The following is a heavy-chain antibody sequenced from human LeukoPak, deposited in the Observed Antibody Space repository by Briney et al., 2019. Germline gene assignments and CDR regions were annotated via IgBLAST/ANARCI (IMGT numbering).Heavy chain of an antibody. V-gene: IGHV3-7*01. Sequence: GGSLRLSCAAPGFSFSSNWMGWVRQAPGKGLEWVAHIKRDGSPKYYLDSVKGRFTISRDNAKNSLYLQMNSLRVEDTAVYYCARLGLEVGGPNWFDPWGQGTLVTVSS. J-gene: IGHJ5*02. CDR1: GFSFSSNW. CDR2: IKRDGSPK. CDR3: ARLGLEVGGPNWFDP. D-gene: IGHD1-1*01.